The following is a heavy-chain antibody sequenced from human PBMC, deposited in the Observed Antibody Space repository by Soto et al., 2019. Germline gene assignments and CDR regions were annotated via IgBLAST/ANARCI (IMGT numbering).Heavy chain of an antibody. CDR2: ITADNGNT. D-gene: IGHD3-16*02. V-gene: IGHV1-18*04. J-gene: IGHJ2*01. CDR3: ARSYSYGSFWYFDL. Sequence: ASVKVSCKASGFTFATYGITWVRQAPGQVLEWMGWITADNGNTNYAQNLQGTVTMTTDSSTSTAYMELWRLRSDDTAVYYCARSYSYGSFWYFDLWGRGTMVTVSS. CDR1: GFTFATYG.